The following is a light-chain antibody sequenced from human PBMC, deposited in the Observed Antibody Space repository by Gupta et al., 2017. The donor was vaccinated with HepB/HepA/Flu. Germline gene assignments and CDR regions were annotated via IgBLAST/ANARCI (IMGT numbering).Light chain of an antibody. V-gene: IGLV2-8*01. CDR3: SSYAGNYNLV. Sequence: QSALTQPPSASGSPGQSVTISCSGTSSDVGGYDFVSWYQQHPGKAPQLIIYEVIQRPSGVPDRFAGSKSGNTASLTVSGLQAEDEANYYCSSYAGNYNLVFGGGTKLTVL. J-gene: IGLJ2*01. CDR2: EVI. CDR1: SSDVGGYDF.